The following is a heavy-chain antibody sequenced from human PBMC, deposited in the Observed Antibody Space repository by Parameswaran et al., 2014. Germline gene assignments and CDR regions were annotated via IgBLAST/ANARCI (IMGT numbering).Heavy chain of an antibody. V-gene: IGHV3-66*01. Sequence: RWIRQPPGKGLEWVSVIYSGGSTYYADSVKGRFTISRDNSKNTLYLQMNSLRAEDTAVYYCARDGSDAGNGGSYGVGYYYGMDVWGQGTTVTVSS. CDR3: ARDGSDAGNGGSYGVGYYYGMDV. CDR2: IYSGGST. D-gene: IGHD2-15*01. J-gene: IGHJ6*02.